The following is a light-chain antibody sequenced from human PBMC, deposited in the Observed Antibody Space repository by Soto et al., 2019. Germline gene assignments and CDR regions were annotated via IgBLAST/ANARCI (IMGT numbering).Light chain of an antibody. CDR3: SSYTNKDTLV. Sequence: QSALTQPASVSGSPGQSITISCTGTSSDVGGYDHVSWYQQHPGKAPKLIIYDVTVRPSGISPRFSGSKSVNTAYLAVSGLQPEDEADYYCSSYTNKDTLVFGGGTKLTVL. V-gene: IGLV2-14*03. CDR1: SSDVGGYDH. J-gene: IGLJ3*02. CDR2: DVT.